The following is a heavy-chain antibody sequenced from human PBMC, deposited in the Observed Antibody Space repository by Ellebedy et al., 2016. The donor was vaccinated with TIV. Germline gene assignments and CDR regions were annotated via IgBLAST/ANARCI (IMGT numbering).Heavy chain of an antibody. D-gene: IGHD6-19*01. Sequence: AASVKVPCKASGFRFSSHGISWVRQAPGQGLEWMGWISGLNGKTKYARTVQGRVTLTTDTAARTVYMELTSLRSDDTAVYYCARDNTVGGTNWFDPWGQGTLVIVSS. J-gene: IGHJ5*02. CDR2: ISGLNGKT. CDR1: GFRFSSHG. V-gene: IGHV1-18*04. CDR3: ARDNTVGGTNWFDP.